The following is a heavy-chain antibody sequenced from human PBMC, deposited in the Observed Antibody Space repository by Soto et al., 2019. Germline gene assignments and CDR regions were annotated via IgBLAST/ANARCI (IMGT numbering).Heavy chain of an antibody. D-gene: IGHD3-10*01. CDR1: GGTFSSYA. CDR3: TRGITLIRGVIPPGYSYGMDV. Sequence: QVQLVQSGAEVKKPGSSVKVSCKASGGTFSSYAISWVRQAPGQGLEWMGGFNPIFETANYAQKFQGRVTITADESTNTVYMELSSLRSEDTAVYYCTRGITLIRGVIPPGYSYGMDVWGQGTTVAVSS. J-gene: IGHJ6*02. V-gene: IGHV1-69*01. CDR2: FNPIFETA.